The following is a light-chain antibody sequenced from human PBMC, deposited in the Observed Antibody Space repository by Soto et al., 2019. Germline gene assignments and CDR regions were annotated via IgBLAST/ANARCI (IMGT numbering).Light chain of an antibody. CDR3: AVRDDSLSGHWV. J-gene: IGLJ3*02. Sequence: QSVLTQQPSASGTPGQRVTISCSGSSSNIGSNYVSWYQHLPGAAPKLLIYRSDQRPSGVPDRFSGSKSGTSASLAISGLRSEDEADYFCAVRDDSLSGHWVFGGGTKLTVL. V-gene: IGLV1-47*01. CDR2: RSD. CDR1: SSNIGSNY.